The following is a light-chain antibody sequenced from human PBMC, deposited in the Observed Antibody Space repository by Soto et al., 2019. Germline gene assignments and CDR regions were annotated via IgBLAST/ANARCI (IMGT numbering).Light chain of an antibody. CDR1: QSVSSN. V-gene: IGKV3-15*01. CDR2: GAS. J-gene: IGKJ5*01. CDR3: QQYNAWPT. Sequence: EIVMTQSPATLSVSPGERATLSCWASQSVSSNLAWYQQKPGQAPRLLIYGASTRATGIPARFSGSGSGTHFTLTISSLQSEDFAVYFCQQYNAWPTFGQGTRLEIK.